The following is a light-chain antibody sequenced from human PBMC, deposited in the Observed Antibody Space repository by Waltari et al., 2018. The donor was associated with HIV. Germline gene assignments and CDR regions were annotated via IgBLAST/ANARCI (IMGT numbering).Light chain of an antibody. J-gene: IGKJ2*03. V-gene: IGKV3-20*01. Sequence: EIVLTQSPGTLSLSPGERATLSCMASQSIMSTYLACYQQNPGQAPRLLIYGASNRATGIPDRFSGTGSGTDFTLTISRLEPEDFAVYYCQQYGSSPYSFGQGTKLDIK. CDR2: GAS. CDR1: QSIMSTY. CDR3: QQYGSSPYS.